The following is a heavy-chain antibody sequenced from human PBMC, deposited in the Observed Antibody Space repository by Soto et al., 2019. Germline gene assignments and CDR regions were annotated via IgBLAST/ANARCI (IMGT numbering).Heavy chain of an antibody. CDR1: GYTFTSYD. Sequence: ASVKVSWKAAGYTFTSYDISWGRQATGQGLEWMGWMNPNSGNTGYAHKFQGRVTMTRNTSISTAQMELSSLRSEDTAVYYCARGLGYIRSFVVDPWGQGTLVAVSS. D-gene: IGHD6-13*01. CDR2: MNPNSGNT. CDR3: ARGLGYIRSFVVDP. V-gene: IGHV1-8*01. J-gene: IGHJ5*02.